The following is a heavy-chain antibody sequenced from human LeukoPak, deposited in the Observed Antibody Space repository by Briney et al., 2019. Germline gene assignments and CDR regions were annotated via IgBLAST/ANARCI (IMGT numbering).Heavy chain of an antibody. Sequence: SETLSLTCTVSGGSISGYYWSWLRQPPGKGLEWIGYIYYSGSTNYNPSLKSRVTISVDTSKKQFSLKLSSVTAADTAVYYCARVGSSSWYVWFDPWGQGTLVTVSS. V-gene: IGHV4-59*01. D-gene: IGHD6-13*01. CDR1: GGSISGYY. CDR2: IYYSGST. CDR3: ARVGSSSWYVWFDP. J-gene: IGHJ5*02.